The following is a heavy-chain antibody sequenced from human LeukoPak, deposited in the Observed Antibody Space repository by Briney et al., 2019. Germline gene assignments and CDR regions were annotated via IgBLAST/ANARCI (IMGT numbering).Heavy chain of an antibody. CDR3: ARRFDS. V-gene: IGHV4-59*08. CDR2: IYYSGST. Sequence: PSETLSLTCTVSGASISTYYWNWIRQPPGKGLEWIGYIYYSGSTNYNPSLKSRVTISVDTSKNQFSLKLTSVTAADTAVYYCARRFDSWGQGTLVTVSS. J-gene: IGHJ4*02. CDR1: GASISTYY.